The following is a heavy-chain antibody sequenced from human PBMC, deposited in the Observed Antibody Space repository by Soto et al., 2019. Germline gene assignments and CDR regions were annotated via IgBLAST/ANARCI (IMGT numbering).Heavy chain of an antibody. D-gene: IGHD5-12*01. Sequence: QVQLVESRGGMVQPGRSLRLSCAASGFTFSSYGMHWVRQAPGKGLEWVALVWYDGGNKYYADSVKGRFTISRDNSKNTLYLQMNSPRDEDTAVYYCVRAAGYSGNDYVYYYGMDVWGQGTTVTVSS. CDR1: GFTFSSYG. J-gene: IGHJ6*02. CDR2: VWYDGGNK. CDR3: VRAAGYSGNDYVYYYGMDV. V-gene: IGHV3-33*01.